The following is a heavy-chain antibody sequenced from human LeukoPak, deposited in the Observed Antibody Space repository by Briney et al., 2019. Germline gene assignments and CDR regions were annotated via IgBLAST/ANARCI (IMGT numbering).Heavy chain of an antibody. D-gene: IGHD1-14*01. CDR2: IYSGGST. CDR1: GFTFSSYS. Sequence: PGGSLRLSCAASGFTFSSYSMNWVRQAPGKGLEWVSVIYSGGSTYYADSVKGRFTISRDNSKNTLYLQMNSLRAEDTAVYYCARSPRDPGYFDYWGQGTLVTVSS. CDR3: ARSPRDPGYFDY. J-gene: IGHJ4*02. V-gene: IGHV3-66*01.